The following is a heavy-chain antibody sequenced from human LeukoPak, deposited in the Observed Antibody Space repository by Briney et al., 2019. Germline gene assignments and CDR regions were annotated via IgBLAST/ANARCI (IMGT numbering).Heavy chain of an antibody. CDR2: ISASGGST. V-gene: IGHV3-23*01. CDR3: AKGYCSSTNCKESFFDY. D-gene: IGHD2-2*01. J-gene: IGHJ4*02. CDR1: GFTFSSYA. Sequence: GGSLRLSCAASGFTFSSYAMNWVRQAPGKGLEWVSTISASGGSTYYSVKGRFTISRDNSKNTLYLQMNSLRAEDTAVYYCAKGYCSSTNCKESFFDYWGQGTLVTVSS.